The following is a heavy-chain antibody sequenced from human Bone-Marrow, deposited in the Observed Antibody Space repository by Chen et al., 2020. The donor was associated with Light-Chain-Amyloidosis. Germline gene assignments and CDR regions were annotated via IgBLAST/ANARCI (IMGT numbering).Heavy chain of an antibody. CDR1: GYTFPNYW. D-gene: IGHD5-12*01. V-gene: IGHV5-51*01. J-gene: IGHJ4*02. CDR2: IYLDDPDA. CDR3: ARRRDGYNFDY. Sequence: EVQLEQSGPEVKKPGESLKISCKGSGYTFPNYWIGWVRQMPGKGLGWMGVIYLDDPDARYSPSLEEQVTISADKSNTTPYLQWRSLKASDTAMYYCARRRDGYNFDYWGQGTLVTVSS.